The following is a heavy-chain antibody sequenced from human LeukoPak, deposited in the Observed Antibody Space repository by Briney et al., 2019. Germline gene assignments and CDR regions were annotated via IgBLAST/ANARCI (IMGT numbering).Heavy chain of an antibody. D-gene: IGHD3-22*01. CDR3: ARDTLYYYDSSGYYSHDAFDI. CDR2: IYYSGST. CDR1: GGSISNYY. V-gene: IGHV4-39*07. J-gene: IGHJ3*02. Sequence: PSETLSLTCTVSGGSISNYYWGWIRQPPGKGLEWIGSIYYSGSTYYNPSLKSRVTISVDTSKNQFSLKLSSVTAADTAVYYCARDTLYYYDSSGYYSHDAFDIWGQGTMVTVSS.